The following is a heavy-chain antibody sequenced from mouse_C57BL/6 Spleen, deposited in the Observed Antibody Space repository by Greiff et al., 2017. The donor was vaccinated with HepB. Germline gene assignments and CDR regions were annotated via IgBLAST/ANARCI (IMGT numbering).Heavy chain of an antibody. J-gene: IGHJ4*01. CDR1: GYTFTDYE. V-gene: IGHV1-15*01. D-gene: IGHD4-1*01. CDR2: INPETGGT. Sequence: QVQLQQSGAELVRPGASVTLSCKASGYTFTDYEMHWVKQTPVHGLEWIGAINPETGGTAYKQKFKGKAILTADNSSSTAYMELRSLTSADSAVYYCTWAGTTGDAMDYWGQGTTVTVSS. CDR3: TWAGTTGDAMDY.